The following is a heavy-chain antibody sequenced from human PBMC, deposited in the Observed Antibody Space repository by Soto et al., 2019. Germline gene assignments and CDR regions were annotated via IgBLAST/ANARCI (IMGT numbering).Heavy chain of an antibody. J-gene: IGHJ4*02. D-gene: IGHD5-18*01. V-gene: IGHV4-30-4*02. CDR1: GGSISSGDYY. CDR3: ARGVTGIQLWVPYYFDD. CDR2: IYYSRST. Sequence: PSETLFLTCTVSGGSISSGDYYWSWIRQPPGKGLEWLGYIYYSRSTYYNPSLKSRVTISVDTSKNQFSLKLSSVTAADTAVYYCARGVTGIQLWVPYYFDDWGQGTLVTVSS.